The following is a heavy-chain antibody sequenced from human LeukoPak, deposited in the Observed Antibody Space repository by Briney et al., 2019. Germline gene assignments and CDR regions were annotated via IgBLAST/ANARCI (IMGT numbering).Heavy chain of an antibody. D-gene: IGHD5-18*01. J-gene: IGHJ4*02. CDR1: GYTFTTYA. Sequence: ASVKVSCKTSGYTFTTYAISWVRQAPGQGLEWMGWINTNTENPTYAQGFFTGRYVFSLDTSVNTAYLQITGLKADDTAVYYCGRDPKLGIRGYTYCYIDFWGQGTLVTVAS. CDR3: GRDPKLGIRGYTYCYIDF. CDR2: INTNTENP. V-gene: IGHV7-4-1*02.